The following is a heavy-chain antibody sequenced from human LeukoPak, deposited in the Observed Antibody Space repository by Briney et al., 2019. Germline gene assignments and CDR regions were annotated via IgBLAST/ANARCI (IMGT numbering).Heavy chain of an antibody. CDR3: ARASYGYGNNWFDP. D-gene: IGHD5-18*01. CDR1: GFTFSSYA. Sequence: GGSLRLSCAASGFTFSSYAMHWVRQAPGKGLEYASAISSNGGSTYYANSVKGRFTISGDNSKNTVYLQMGSLRAEDMAVYYCARASYGYGNNWFDPWGQGTLVTVSS. V-gene: IGHV3-64*01. CDR2: ISSNGGST. J-gene: IGHJ5*02.